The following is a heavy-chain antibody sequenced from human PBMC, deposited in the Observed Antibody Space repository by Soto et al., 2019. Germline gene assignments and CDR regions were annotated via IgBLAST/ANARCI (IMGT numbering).Heavy chain of an antibody. J-gene: IGHJ6*02. D-gene: IGHD2-21*01. CDR2: ISSSGITI. CDR1: GFTFSSYQ. V-gene: IGHV3-48*03. Sequence: PGGSLRLSCAGSGFTFSSYQMHWVRQAPGKGLEWVSYISSSGITIYYAESVKGRFTTSRDNAKNSLYLHMNSLRADDTAVYYCARDGYFYYGMDVWGQGTTVTVSS. CDR3: ARDGYFYYGMDV.